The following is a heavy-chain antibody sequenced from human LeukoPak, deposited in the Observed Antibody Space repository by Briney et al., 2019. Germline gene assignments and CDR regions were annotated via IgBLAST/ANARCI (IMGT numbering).Heavy chain of an antibody. Sequence: GGSLRLSCAASGFTFTSYSMNWVRQAPGKGLEWVSTISGGGGSTYYADSVKGRFTISRDNSKNTLYLQVNSLRAEDTAVYYCAKGGYSTGYYFDYWGQGTLVTVSS. CDR3: AKGGYSTGYYFDY. J-gene: IGHJ4*02. CDR1: GFTFTSYS. V-gene: IGHV3-23*01. CDR2: ISGGGGST. D-gene: IGHD2-8*02.